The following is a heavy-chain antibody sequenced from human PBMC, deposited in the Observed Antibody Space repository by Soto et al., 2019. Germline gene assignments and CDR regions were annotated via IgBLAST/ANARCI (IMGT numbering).Heavy chain of an antibody. CDR2: IIPLFGTA. D-gene: IGHD2-15*01. J-gene: IGHJ4*02. V-gene: IGHV1-69*13. CDR1: GGTFSGYA. CDR3: ARGRYCSGGRCWYLDY. Sequence: SSVKVSCNASGGTFSGYAISWVRQAPGQGLEWMGGIIPLFGTANYAQKFQGRVTITADESTSTAYMELSSLRSEDKAVYYCARGRYCSGGRCWYLDYWGQGTLVTVSS.